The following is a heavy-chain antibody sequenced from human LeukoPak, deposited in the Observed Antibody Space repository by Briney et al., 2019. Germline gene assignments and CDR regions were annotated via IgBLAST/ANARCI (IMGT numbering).Heavy chain of an antibody. CDR1: GFTFSYYS. J-gene: IGHJ6*03. Sequence: GGSLRLSCAASGFTFSYYSMNWVRQAPGRGLEWVSCISSSSSLIFYSDSVRGRFNISRDNAKNLLYLHMNSLRVEDTAVYYCAKVDRGDYSSSPVPYYNYYMNVWGKGTTVTVSS. CDR3: AKVDRGDYSSSPVPYYNYYMNV. D-gene: IGHD6-13*01. CDR2: ISSSSSLI. V-gene: IGHV3-21*01.